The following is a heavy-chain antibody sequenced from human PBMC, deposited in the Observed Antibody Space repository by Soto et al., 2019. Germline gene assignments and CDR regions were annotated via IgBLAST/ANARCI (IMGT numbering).Heavy chain of an antibody. J-gene: IGHJ4*02. V-gene: IGHV3-9*01. Sequence: EVQLVESGGGLVQPGRSLRLSCAASGFTFDDYAMHWVRQAPWKGLEWVSGISWNSGSIGYADSVKGRFTISRDNAKNSQYLQMNSLRAEATALYYCAKGTTNYFDYWGQGTLVTVSS. CDR3: AKGTTNYFDY. CDR2: ISWNSGSI. CDR1: GFTFDDYA.